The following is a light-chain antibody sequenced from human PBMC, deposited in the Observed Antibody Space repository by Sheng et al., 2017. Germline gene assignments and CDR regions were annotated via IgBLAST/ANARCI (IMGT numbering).Light chain of an antibody. CDR1: QSISSN. CDR2: GAS. CDR3: QQYHTWPQT. Sequence: EIVMTQSPVTLSVSPGERATLSCRASQSISSNLAWYQQRPGQAPRLLIVGASTRATGIPTRFSGSGSGTEFTLTISGLQSKDFAVYSCQQYHTWPQTFGQGTKVEIK. V-gene: IGKV3-15*01. J-gene: IGKJ1*01.